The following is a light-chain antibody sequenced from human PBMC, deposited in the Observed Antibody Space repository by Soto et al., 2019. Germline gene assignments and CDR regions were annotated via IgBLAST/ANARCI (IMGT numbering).Light chain of an antibody. CDR2: AAS. CDR1: QSVGTY. J-gene: IGKJ2*01. V-gene: IGKV3-11*01. CDR3: LQRSNWPYT. Sequence: EIVLTQSPATLSLSPGERATLSCRASQSVGTYLAWYQQKPGQALRLLISAASNRATGIPARFSGSGSGTDFTLTISSLEPEGFAVYYCLQRSNWPYTFGQGTKLEIK.